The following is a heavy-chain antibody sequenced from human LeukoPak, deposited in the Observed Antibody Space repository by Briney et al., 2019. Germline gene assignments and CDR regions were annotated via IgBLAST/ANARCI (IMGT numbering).Heavy chain of an antibody. V-gene: IGHV3-53*01. CDR1: GFTVSSNY. CDR2: IYSGGST. Sequence: GGSLRLSCAASGFTVSSNYVSWVRQAPGKGLEWVSVIYSGGSTYYADSVKGRFTISRDNSKNTLHLQMNSLRAEDTAVYYCARAGDFWSGYGYFDYWGQGTLVTVSS. D-gene: IGHD3-3*01. J-gene: IGHJ4*02. CDR3: ARAGDFWSGYGYFDY.